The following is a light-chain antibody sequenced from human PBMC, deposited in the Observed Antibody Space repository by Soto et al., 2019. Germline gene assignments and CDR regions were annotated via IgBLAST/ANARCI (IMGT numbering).Light chain of an antibody. CDR2: DAS. V-gene: IGKV1-5*01. CDR3: QQYKSYPWT. J-gene: IGKJ1*01. Sequence: DIQITQIPYTLSASVGDRVTITCRASQSISGWLAWFQQKPGKAPELLIYDASDLESGVSSRFSGSGSGTEFTLTISDLQPDDCATYYCQQYKSYPWTFGQGTKVDIK. CDR1: QSISGW.